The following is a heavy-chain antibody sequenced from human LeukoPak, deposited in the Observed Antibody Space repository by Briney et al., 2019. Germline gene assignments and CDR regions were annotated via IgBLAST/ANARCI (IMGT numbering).Heavy chain of an antibody. V-gene: IGHV3-23*01. D-gene: IGHD1-26*01. CDR2: ITGSGGST. CDR3: AKGNWGERLDWYFDL. CDR1: GFTFSDYY. J-gene: IGHJ2*01. Sequence: PGGSLRLSCAASGFTFSDYYMSWVRQAPGSGLEWVSGITGSGGSTYYADSVKGRFTISRDNSKNTLYLQMNSLRAEDTAVYYCAKGNWGERLDWYFDLWGRGTLVTVSS.